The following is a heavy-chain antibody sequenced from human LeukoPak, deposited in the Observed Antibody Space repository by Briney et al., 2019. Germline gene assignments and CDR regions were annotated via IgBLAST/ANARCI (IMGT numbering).Heavy chain of an antibody. D-gene: IGHD3-10*01. V-gene: IGHV3-23*01. CDR2: ISGSGGST. CDR1: GFTFSSYA. J-gene: IGHJ4*02. Sequence: GGSLRLSCAASGFTFSSYAMSWVRQAPGKGLEWVSAISGSGGSTYYADSMKGRFTISRDNSKNTLYLQMNSLRADDTAVYYCTKAPGGLFYYWGQGTLVTVSS. CDR3: TKAPGGLFYY.